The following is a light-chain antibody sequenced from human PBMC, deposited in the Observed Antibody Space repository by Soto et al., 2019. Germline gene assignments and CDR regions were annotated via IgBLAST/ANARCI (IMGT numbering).Light chain of an antibody. CDR3: LQSYNTPFT. V-gene: IGKV1-39*01. CDR2: AAS. CDR1: QSISNY. J-gene: IGKJ4*01. Sequence: DHQMTQSPSSLSASVGDRVTITCRASQSISNYLNWFQQKPGKAPKLLISAASSLQSGVPSRFSGSGSGTDFTLTITSLQPEDFSTYYCLQSYNTPFTFGGGTKVELK.